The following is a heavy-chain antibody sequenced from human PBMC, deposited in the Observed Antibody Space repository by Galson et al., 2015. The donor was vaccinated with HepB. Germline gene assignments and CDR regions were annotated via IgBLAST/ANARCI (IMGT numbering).Heavy chain of an antibody. Sequence: SLRLSCAASGFTFSGYAMSWVRQAPGKGLEWVSAISGSGGSTHYADSVKGRFTISRDNSKNTLYLQMNSLRAEDTAVYYCAKDGYSSGWAFDYWGQGTLVTVSS. CDR2: ISGSGGST. CDR1: GFTFSGYA. V-gene: IGHV3-23*01. D-gene: IGHD6-19*01. CDR3: AKDGYSSGWAFDY. J-gene: IGHJ4*02.